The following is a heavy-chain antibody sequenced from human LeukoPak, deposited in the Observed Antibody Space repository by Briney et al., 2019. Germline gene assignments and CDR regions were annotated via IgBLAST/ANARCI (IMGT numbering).Heavy chain of an antibody. CDR3: AKSGYYDSSLDY. CDR1: GFTFDDYA. Sequence: GGSLRLSCAASGFTFDDYAMHWVRQAPGKGLEWVSGISWNSGSIGYADSVKGRFTISRDNSKNTLYLQMNSLRAEDTAVYYCAKSGYYDSSLDYWGQGTLVTVSS. D-gene: IGHD3-22*01. V-gene: IGHV3-9*01. J-gene: IGHJ4*02. CDR2: ISWNSGSI.